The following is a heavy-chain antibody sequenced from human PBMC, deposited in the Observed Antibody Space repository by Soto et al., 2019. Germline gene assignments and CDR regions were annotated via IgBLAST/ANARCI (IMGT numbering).Heavy chain of an antibody. CDR1: GGSISSGGYS. Sequence: SETLSLTCAVSGGSISSGGYSWSWIRQPPGKGLEWIGYIYHSGSTYYNPSLKSRVTISVDRSKNQFSLKLSSVTAADTAVYYCARAIYYYGSGSYFAGFGPWGQGTLVTVSS. CDR2: IYHSGST. D-gene: IGHD3-10*01. J-gene: IGHJ5*02. V-gene: IGHV4-30-2*01. CDR3: ARAIYYYGSGSYFAGFGP.